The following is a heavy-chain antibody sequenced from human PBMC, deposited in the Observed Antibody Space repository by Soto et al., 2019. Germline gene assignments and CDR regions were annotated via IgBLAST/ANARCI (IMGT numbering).Heavy chain of an antibody. J-gene: IGHJ4*02. CDR3: ERFYLGEMATDHVFY. Sequence: SETLSLTCTVSGGSVSSGSYYWSWIRQPPGKGLEWIGYIYYSGSTNYNPSLKSRVTISVDTSKNQFSLKLSSVTAADTAVYYCERFYLGEMATDHVFYWGQGTLVTVSS. CDR2: IYYSGST. D-gene: IGHD5-12*01. V-gene: IGHV4-61*01. CDR1: GGSVSSGSYY.